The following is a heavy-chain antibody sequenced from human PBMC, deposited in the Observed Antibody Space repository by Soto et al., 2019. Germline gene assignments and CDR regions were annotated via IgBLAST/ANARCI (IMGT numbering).Heavy chain of an antibody. CDR3: ASSEGYCSGGSCYSAWYDYYYYGMDV. CDR1: GFTFSSYA. Sequence: EVQLLESGGGLVQPGGSLRLSCAASGFTFSSYAMSWVRQAPGKGLEWVSAISGSGGSTYYADSVKGRFTISRDNSKNSLYLQMNSLRAEDTAVYYCASSEGYCSGGSCYSAWYDYYYYGMDVCGQGTTVTVTS. CDR2: ISGSGGST. V-gene: IGHV3-23*01. J-gene: IGHJ6*02. D-gene: IGHD2-15*01.